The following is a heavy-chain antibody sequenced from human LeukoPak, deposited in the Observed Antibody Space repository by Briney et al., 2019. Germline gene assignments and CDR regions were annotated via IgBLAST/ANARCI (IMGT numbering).Heavy chain of an antibody. CDR2: IYSGGST. D-gene: IGHD4/OR15-4a*01. J-gene: IGHJ5*02. Sequence: PGRSLRLSCEASGFTFSTYGMHWVRQAPGKGLQCVSVIYSGGSTYYSDSVKGRFAISRDNSENMLYLQMNSLRAEDTAVYYCARGCLPPWGQGTLVTVSS. CDR3: ARGCLPP. V-gene: IGHV3-NL1*01. CDR1: GFTFSTYG.